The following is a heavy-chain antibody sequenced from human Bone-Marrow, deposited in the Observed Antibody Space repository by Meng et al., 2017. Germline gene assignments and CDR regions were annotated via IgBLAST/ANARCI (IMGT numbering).Heavy chain of an antibody. CDR2: IYWDDDK. V-gene: IGHV2-5*02. D-gene: IGHD2-21*02. J-gene: IGHJ2*01. CDR3: AHTIVVVTAKPNWYFDL. CDR1: GFSLSTSGVG. Sequence: SGATLVKPTQTFTLTCTFSGFSLSTSGVGVGWIRQPPGKALEWLALIYWDDDKRYSPSLKSRLTITKDTSKNQVVLTMTNMDPVDTATYYCAHTIVVVTAKPNWYFDLWGRGTLVTVSS.